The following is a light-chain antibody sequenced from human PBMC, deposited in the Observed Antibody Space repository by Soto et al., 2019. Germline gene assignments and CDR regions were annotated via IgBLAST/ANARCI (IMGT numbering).Light chain of an antibody. J-gene: IGKJ4*01. V-gene: IGKV1-39*01. Sequence: DIQMTQSPSSLSASLGDRVTITCRASHSISNFLNWYQQKPGKAPKLLIYAASSLQSGVPSRFSGSGSGTDFTLTISSLQPEDFAIYYCQQANSFPLTFGGGTKVDIK. CDR2: AAS. CDR1: HSISNF. CDR3: QQANSFPLT.